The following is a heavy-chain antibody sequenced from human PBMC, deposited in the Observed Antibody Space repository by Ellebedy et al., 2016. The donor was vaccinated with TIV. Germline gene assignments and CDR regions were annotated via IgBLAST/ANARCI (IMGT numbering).Heavy chain of an antibody. V-gene: IGHV4-4*02. Sequence: MPSETLSLTCGVSGGSISSSYWWSWVRQPPGKGLEWIGEINHSGSTNYNPSLKSRVTISVDTSKNQFSLKLSSVTAADTAVYYCASTDHLESYYFDYWGQGTLVTVSS. CDR2: INHSGST. J-gene: IGHJ4*02. CDR1: GGSISSSYW. CDR3: ASTDHLESYYFDY. D-gene: IGHD3-3*01.